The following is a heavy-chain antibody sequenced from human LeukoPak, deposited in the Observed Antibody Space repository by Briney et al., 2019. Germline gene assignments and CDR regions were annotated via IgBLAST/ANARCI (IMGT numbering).Heavy chain of an antibody. V-gene: IGHV3-20*04. J-gene: IGHJ3*02. Sequence: GGSLRLSCAASGFTFDDYGMSWVRQAPGKGLEWVSGINWNGGSTGYADSVKGRFTISRDNAKNSLYLQMSSLRAEDTALYYCARGVTMIRYDAFDIWGQGTSVTVSS. CDR1: GFTFDDYG. D-gene: IGHD3-22*01. CDR3: ARGVTMIRYDAFDI. CDR2: INWNGGST.